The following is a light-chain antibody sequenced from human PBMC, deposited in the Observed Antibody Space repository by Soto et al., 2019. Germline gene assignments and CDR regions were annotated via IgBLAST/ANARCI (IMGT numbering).Light chain of an antibody. CDR3: QSYDSSLSGVV. CDR1: SSNIGAGYD. CDR2: GNS. V-gene: IGLV1-40*01. J-gene: IGLJ2*01. Sequence: QSVLTQPPSVSGAPGQRVTISCTGSSSNIGAGYDVHWYQQLPRTAPKLLIYGNSNRPSGVPDRFSGSKSGTSASLAITGLQAEDEADYYCQSYDSSLSGVVFGGGTKPTVL.